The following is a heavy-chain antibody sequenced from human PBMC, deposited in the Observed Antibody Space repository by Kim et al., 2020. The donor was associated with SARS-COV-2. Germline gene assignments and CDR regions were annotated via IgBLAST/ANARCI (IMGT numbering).Heavy chain of an antibody. D-gene: IGHD6-25*01. CDR1: GYTLTELS. Sequence: ASVKVSCKVSGYTLTELSMHWVRQAPGKGLEWMGGFDPEDGETIYAQKFQGRVTMTEDTSTDTAYMELSSLRSEDTAVYYCANIQLGAVAAAIGYWGQGTLVTVSS. CDR3: ANIQLGAVAAAIGY. J-gene: IGHJ4*02. CDR2: FDPEDGET. V-gene: IGHV1-24*01.